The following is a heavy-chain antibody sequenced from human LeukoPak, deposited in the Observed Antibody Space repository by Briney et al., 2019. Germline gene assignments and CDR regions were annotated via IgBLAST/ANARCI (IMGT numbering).Heavy chain of an antibody. Sequence: PSETLSLTCTVSGGSISGYYWSSIRQPPGKGLEWIGYIYYSGSSNYNPSLNSRVTISVDTSKNQFSLKLSSVTAADTAVYYCARNGGDYYGSGSYFTAWGQGTLVSVSS. J-gene: IGHJ5*02. V-gene: IGHV4-59*08. D-gene: IGHD3-10*01. CDR1: GGSISGYY. CDR3: ARNGGDYYGSGSYFTA. CDR2: IYYSGSS.